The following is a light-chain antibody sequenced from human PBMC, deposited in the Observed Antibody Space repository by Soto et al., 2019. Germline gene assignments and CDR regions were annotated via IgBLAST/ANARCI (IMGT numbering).Light chain of an antibody. J-gene: IGKJ1*01. V-gene: IGKV1-5*01. CDR2: DAS. Sequence: DIQLTQSPSFLSASTGDRVTITCRASQSISSWLAWYQQKPGKAPKLLIYDASNLESGVPSRFSGSGSGTDFTLTISSLQPDDFATYYCQQSNSYSRTFGQGTKVDIK. CDR3: QQSNSYSRT. CDR1: QSISSW.